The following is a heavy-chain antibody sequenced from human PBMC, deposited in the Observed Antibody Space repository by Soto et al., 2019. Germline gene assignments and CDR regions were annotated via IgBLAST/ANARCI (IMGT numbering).Heavy chain of an antibody. CDR3: AHTPVAPHFWSGPKVWEYFDY. Sequence: SGPTLVKPTQTLTLTRTFSGFSLSTSGVGVGWIRQPPGKALEWLALIYWDDDKRYSPSLKTRLTITKDTSQNQVVLTMTNMDPVDTATYYCAHTPVAPHFWSGPKVWEYFDYWGQGTLVTVSS. V-gene: IGHV2-5*02. D-gene: IGHD3-3*02. CDR1: GFSLSTSGVG. J-gene: IGHJ4*02. CDR2: IYWDDDK.